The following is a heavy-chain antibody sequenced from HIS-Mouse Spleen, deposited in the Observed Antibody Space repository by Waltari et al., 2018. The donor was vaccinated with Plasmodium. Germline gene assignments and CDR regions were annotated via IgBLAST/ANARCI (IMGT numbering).Heavy chain of an antibody. Sequence: QVQLVESGGGVVQPGRSLRLSCAASGFTFSSYGMHWVRQAPGKGLEWLAVISYDGSNKYYADSVKGRFTISRDNSKNTLYLQMNSLRAEDTAVYYCAKDRRSSSWYVDYWGQGTLVTVSS. CDR2: ISYDGSNK. D-gene: IGHD6-13*01. J-gene: IGHJ4*02. CDR1: GFTFSSYG. V-gene: IGHV3-30*18. CDR3: AKDRRSSSWYVDY.